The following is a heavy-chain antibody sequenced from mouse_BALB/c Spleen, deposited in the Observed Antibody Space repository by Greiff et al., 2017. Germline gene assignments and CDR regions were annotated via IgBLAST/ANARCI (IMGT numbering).Heavy chain of an antibody. D-gene: IGHD2-3*01. Sequence: VQLQQSGAELVRPGTSVKVSCKASGYAFTNYLLEWVKQRPGQGLEWIGVINPGSGGTNYNEKFKGKATLTADKSSSTAYMQLSSLTSDDSAVYFCARYDGYYVLYFDVWGAGTTVTVSS. V-gene: IGHV1-54*01. CDR3: ARYDGYYVLYFDV. J-gene: IGHJ1*01. CDR2: INPGSGGT. CDR1: GYAFTNYL.